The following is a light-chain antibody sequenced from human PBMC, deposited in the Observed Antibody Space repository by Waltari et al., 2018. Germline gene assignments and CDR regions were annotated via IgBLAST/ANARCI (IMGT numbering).Light chain of an antibody. V-gene: IGLV3-1*01. CDR3: QAWDSRIVV. J-gene: IGLJ2*01. Sequence: SYELSQPPSVSVSPGQTASITCSGDNLGDKYVCWYQQKPGQSPVLVIYQDTKRPSGIPERFSGSNSGNTATLTISGTQTMDEADYYCQAWDSRIVVFGGGTKLTVL. CDR1: NLGDKY. CDR2: QDT.